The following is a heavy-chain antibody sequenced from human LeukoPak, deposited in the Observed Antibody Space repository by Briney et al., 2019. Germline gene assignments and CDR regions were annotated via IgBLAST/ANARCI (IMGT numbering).Heavy chain of an antibody. CDR3: AKVGGSIAVAGPFFDY. Sequence: GGSPRLSCAASGFTFSSYAMSWVRQAPGKGLEWVSAISGSGGSTYYADSVKGRFTISRDNSKNTLYLQMNSLRAEDTAVYYCAKVGGSIAVAGPFFDYWGQGTLVTVSS. CDR2: ISGSGGST. CDR1: GFTFSSYA. J-gene: IGHJ4*02. D-gene: IGHD6-19*01. V-gene: IGHV3-23*01.